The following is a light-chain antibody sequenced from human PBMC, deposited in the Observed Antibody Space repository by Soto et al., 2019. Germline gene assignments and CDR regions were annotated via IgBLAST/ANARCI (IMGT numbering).Light chain of an antibody. Sequence: SVLSQPASVSGSPRQSITISCTGTSSDIGGYNYVSWYQQHPGKAPKLMIFDVSNRPSGVSDRFSGSKSGNTASLTISGLQAEDEADYYCSSYTSSSTPVVFGGGTKVTVL. CDR2: DVS. CDR3: SSYTSSSTPVV. CDR1: SSDIGGYNY. V-gene: IGLV2-14*03. J-gene: IGLJ2*01.